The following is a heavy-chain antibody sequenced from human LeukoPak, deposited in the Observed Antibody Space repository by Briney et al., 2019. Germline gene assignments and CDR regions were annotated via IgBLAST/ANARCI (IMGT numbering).Heavy chain of an antibody. Sequence: GESLKISCKGSGYSFTSYWIGWVRQMPGKGLEWMGIIYPGDSDTRYSPSFQGQATISADKSISTAYLQWSSLKASDTAMYYCARGGYDILTGYYNPYFDYWGQGTLVTVSS. D-gene: IGHD3-9*01. CDR3: ARGGYDILTGYYNPYFDY. CDR1: GYSFTSYW. CDR2: IYPGDSDT. V-gene: IGHV5-51*01. J-gene: IGHJ4*02.